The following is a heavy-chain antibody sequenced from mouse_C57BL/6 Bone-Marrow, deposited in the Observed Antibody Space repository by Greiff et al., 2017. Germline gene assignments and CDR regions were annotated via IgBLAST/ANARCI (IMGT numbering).Heavy chain of an antibody. D-gene: IGHD2-4*01. CDR3: AREGLRPPFDY. V-gene: IGHV1-81*01. J-gene: IGHJ2*01. Sequence: VKLMESGAELARPGASVKLSCKASGYTFTSYGISWVKQRTGQGLEWIGEIYPRSGNTYYNEKFKGKATLTADKSSSTAYMELRSLTSEDSAVYFCAREGLRPPFDYWGQGTTLTGSS. CDR1: GYTFTSYG. CDR2: IYPRSGNT.